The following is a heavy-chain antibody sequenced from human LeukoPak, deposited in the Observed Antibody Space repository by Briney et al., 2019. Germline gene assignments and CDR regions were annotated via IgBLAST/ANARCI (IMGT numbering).Heavy chain of an antibody. J-gene: IGHJ5*02. Sequence: PSETLSLTCTVSGGSISSSSYYWGWIRQPPGKELEWIGTLSYTGSTYYNPSLNSRVTISVDTSKNHFSLNLNSVTAADTAVYYCARHSRTGVRNWFDPWGQGTLVTVSS. D-gene: IGHD3/OR15-3a*01. CDR1: GGSISSSSYY. CDR3: ARHSRTGVRNWFDP. V-gene: IGHV4-39*01. CDR2: LSYTGST.